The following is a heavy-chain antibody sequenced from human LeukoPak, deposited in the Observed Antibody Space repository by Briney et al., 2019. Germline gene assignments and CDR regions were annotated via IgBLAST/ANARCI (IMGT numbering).Heavy chain of an antibody. V-gene: IGHV1-2*02. D-gene: IGHD6-13*01. Sequence: ASVKVSCKASGYTFTGYYMHWVRQAPGQGLEWMGWINPNSGGTNYAQKFQGRVTMTRDTSISTAYMELSRLRSDDTAVYYCARLGPPSSSWREVDYWGQGTLVTVSS. CDR2: INPNSGGT. CDR1: GYTFTGYY. J-gene: IGHJ4*02. CDR3: ARLGPPSSSWREVDY.